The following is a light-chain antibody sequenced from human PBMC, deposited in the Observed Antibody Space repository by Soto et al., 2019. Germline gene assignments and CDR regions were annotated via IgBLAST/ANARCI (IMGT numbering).Light chain of an antibody. V-gene: IGKV3-20*01. CDR3: QQFSSYPLT. Sequence: LVLTQSPGTLSLSPGERATLSCRASQTVNNNYLAWYQQIPGQAPRLLISGASGRATGTPDRFSGSGSGTDFTLTISRLEPEDFAVYYCQQFSSYPLTFGGGTKVDIK. J-gene: IGKJ4*01. CDR2: GAS. CDR1: QTVNNNY.